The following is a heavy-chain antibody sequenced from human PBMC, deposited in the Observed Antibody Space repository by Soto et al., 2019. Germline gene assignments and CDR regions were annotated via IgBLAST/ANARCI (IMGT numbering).Heavy chain of an antibody. CDR2: ISGSGGST. CDR3: AKGGSSGWSENDAFDI. J-gene: IGHJ3*02. V-gene: IGHV3-23*04. Sequence: VQLVESGGGVVQPGRSLRLSCAASGFTFSSYGMHWVRQAPGKGLEWVAVISGSGGSTYYADSVKGRFTISRDNSKNTLYLQMNSLRAEDTAVYYCAKGGSSGWSENDAFDIWGQGTMVTVSS. D-gene: IGHD6-19*01. CDR1: GFTFSSYG.